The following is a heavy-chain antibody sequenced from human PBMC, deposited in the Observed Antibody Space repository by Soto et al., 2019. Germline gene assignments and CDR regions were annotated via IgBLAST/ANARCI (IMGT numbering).Heavy chain of an antibody. V-gene: IGHV1-3*01. Sequence: ASVKVSCKASGYTFTRFNMHWVRQAPGQRLEWMGWINAGNGNTRYSQKFQGRVTFTRDTSANTAYMEVSSLISEDTAVYYCARPKDYDDCLELWGQGTLVTVSS. D-gene: IGHD3-22*01. J-gene: IGHJ4*02. CDR3: ARPKDYDDCLEL. CDR2: INAGNGNT. CDR1: GYTFTRFN.